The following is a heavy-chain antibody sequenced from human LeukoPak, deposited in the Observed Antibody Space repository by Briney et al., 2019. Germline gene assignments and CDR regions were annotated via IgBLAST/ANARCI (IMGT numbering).Heavy chain of an antibody. Sequence: SETLSLTCTVSGGSVSSHYWSWVRQPPGKGLEWIGYVYHSETTSYNPSLKSRVTISLDTSKSQFSLRLTSLTAADTAVYYCARESYGSGSYGWFDPWGQGALVTVSS. V-gene: IGHV4-59*02. CDR3: ARESYGSGSYGWFDP. CDR2: VYHSETT. CDR1: GGSVSSHY. D-gene: IGHD3-10*01. J-gene: IGHJ5*02.